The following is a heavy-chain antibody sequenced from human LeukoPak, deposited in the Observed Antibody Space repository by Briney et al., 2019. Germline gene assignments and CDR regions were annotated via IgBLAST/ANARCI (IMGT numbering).Heavy chain of an antibody. D-gene: IGHD6-13*01. CDR1: GFTFSSYA. Sequence: PGGSLRLSCVASGFTFSSYAMHWVRQAPGKGLEYVSAISSNGGSTYYANSVKGRFTISRDNSKNTLYLQMGSLRAEDMAVYYCAGSLYSSSWYFDYYYYMDVWGKGTTVTISS. V-gene: IGHV3-64*01. CDR3: AGSLYSSSWYFDYYYYMDV. J-gene: IGHJ6*03. CDR2: ISSNGGST.